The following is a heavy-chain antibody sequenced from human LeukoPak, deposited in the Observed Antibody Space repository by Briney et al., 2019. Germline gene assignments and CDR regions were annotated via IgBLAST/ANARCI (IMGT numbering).Heavy chain of an antibody. CDR2: IRYDGSNK. J-gene: IGHJ6*03. CDR1: GFTFSSYG. V-gene: IGHV3-30*02. D-gene: IGHD2-2*01. Sequence: GGPLRLSCAASGFTFSSYGMHWVRQAPGKGLEWVAFIRYDGSNKYYADSVKGRFTISRDNSKNTLYLQMNSLRAEDTAVYYCAKGGPAAMRAYYYYYMDVWGKGTTVTISS. CDR3: AKGGPAAMRAYYYYYMDV.